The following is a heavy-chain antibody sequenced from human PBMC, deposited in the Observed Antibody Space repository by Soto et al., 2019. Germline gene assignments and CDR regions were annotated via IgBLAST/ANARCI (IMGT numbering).Heavy chain of an antibody. V-gene: IGHV3-66*01. CDR3: AKDRGIVVVVAAREAFDI. CDR1: GFDVSTRS. D-gene: IGHD2-15*01. J-gene: IGHJ3*02. Sequence: PGESLRLSCAGSGFDVSTRSMSWVRQAQGKGPEWVSSLYDSGSTYYAGSVRGRFSISRDNSKNTLYLQMTSLRAEDTAVYYCAKDRGIVVVVAAREAFDIWGQGTMVTVSS. CDR2: LYDSGST.